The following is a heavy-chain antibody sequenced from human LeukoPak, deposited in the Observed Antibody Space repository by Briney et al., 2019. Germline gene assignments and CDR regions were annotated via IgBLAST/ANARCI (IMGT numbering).Heavy chain of an antibody. CDR1: GGSISSYY. J-gene: IGHJ3*02. CDR2: IYYSGST. CDR3: ARDRQGVPGAFDI. Sequence: SETLSLTCTVSGGSISSYYWSWIRQPPGKGLEWIGYIYYSGSTNYNPSLKSRVTISVDTSKNQFSLKLSSVTAADTAVYYCARDRQGVPGAFDIWGQGTMVTVSS. V-gene: IGHV4-59*01. D-gene: IGHD3-10*01.